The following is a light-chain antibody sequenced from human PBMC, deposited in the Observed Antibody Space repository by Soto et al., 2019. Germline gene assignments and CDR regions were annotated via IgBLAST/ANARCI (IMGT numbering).Light chain of an antibody. J-gene: IGKJ1*01. CDR3: QHYNNWPRT. CDR1: QSVSSN. CDR2: GAS. Sequence: EIVMTQSPATLSVSPGERATLSCRASQSVSSNLAWYQQKPGQAPRLLIYGASTRATGIPARFSGSGSGTDFTLTISSLQSEDFAVYYCQHYNNWPRTFGQGTKVELK. V-gene: IGKV3-15*01.